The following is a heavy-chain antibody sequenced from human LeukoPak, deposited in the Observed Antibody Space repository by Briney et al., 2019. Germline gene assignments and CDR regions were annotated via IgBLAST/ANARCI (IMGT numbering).Heavy chain of an antibody. Sequence: SETLSLTCAVYGGSFSGYYWSWIRQPPGKGLEWIGEINHSGSTNYNPSLKSRVTISVDTSKNQFSLKLSSVTAADTAVYYCARSESETPIAYYGMDVWGQGTTVTVSS. CDR2: INHSGST. V-gene: IGHV4-34*01. J-gene: IGHJ6*02. CDR3: ARSESETPIAYYGMDV. CDR1: GGSFSGYY.